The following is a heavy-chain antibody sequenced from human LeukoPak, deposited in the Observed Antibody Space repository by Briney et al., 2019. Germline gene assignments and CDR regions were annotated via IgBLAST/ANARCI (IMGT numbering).Heavy chain of an antibody. CDR2: ISSSSSSI. V-gene: IGHV3-21*01. D-gene: IGHD5-12*01. CDR1: GFTFSSYS. CDR3: ARIGYSGYNFDY. J-gene: IGHJ4*02. Sequence: GGSLRLSCAASGFTFSSYSMNWVRQAPGKGLEWVSSISSSSSSIFYADSVKGRFTISRDNAKNSLYLQMNSLRAEDTAVYYCARIGYSGYNFDYWGQGTLVTVSS.